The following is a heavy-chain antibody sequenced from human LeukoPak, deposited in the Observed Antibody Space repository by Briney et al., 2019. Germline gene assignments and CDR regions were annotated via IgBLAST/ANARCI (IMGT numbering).Heavy chain of an antibody. D-gene: IGHD2-21*01. Sequence: SETLSLTCSVSGDSVTSYYWSWIRQPPGKGLEWIGYVSSDGTTNYTPSLRSRLIMSVDTAKNYISLNLTSLTAADTAIYYCARLDCVGDDCYNHWGRGTLVTVSS. CDR2: VSSDGTT. J-gene: IGHJ4*02. CDR3: ARLDCVGDDCYNH. CDR1: GDSVTSYY. V-gene: IGHV4-59*08.